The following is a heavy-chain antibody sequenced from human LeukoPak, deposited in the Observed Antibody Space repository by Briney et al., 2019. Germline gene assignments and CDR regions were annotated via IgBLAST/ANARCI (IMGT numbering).Heavy chain of an antibody. CDR3: ARRMNYYDSSGYYHD. J-gene: IGHJ4*02. Sequence: SETLSLTCAVYGGSFSGYYWSWIRQPPGKGLEWIGEINHSGSTNYNPSLKSRVTISVDTSKNQFSLKLSSVTAADTAVYYCARRMNYYDSSGYYHDWSQGTLVTVSS. V-gene: IGHV4-34*01. CDR1: GGSFSGYY. D-gene: IGHD3-22*01. CDR2: INHSGST.